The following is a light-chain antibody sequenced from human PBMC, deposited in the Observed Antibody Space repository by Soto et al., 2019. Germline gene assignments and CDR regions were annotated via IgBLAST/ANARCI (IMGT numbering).Light chain of an antibody. CDR2: GDN. Sequence: QSVLTQPPSASGTPGQRVTISCSGSSSNMGSNSVNWYQQLPGTAPKLLIYGDNQRPSGVPDRFSGSKSGTSASLAITGLQSKDEADYYCAAWDGSLHHILFGGGTKLTVL. J-gene: IGLJ2*01. CDR3: AAWDGSLHHIL. V-gene: IGLV1-44*01. CDR1: SSNMGSNS.